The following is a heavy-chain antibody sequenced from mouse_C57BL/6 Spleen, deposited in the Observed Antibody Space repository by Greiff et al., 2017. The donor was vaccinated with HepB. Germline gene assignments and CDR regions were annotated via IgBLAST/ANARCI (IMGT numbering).Heavy chain of an antibody. CDR3: TRSNWDWYFDV. D-gene: IGHD4-1*01. V-gene: IGHV1-15*01. CDR2: IDPETGGT. CDR1: GYTFTDYE. J-gene: IGHJ1*03. Sequence: QVQLKESGAELVRPGASVTLSCKASGYTFTDYEMHWVKQTPVHGLEWIGAIDPETGGTAYNQKFKGKAILTADKSSSTAYMELRSLTSEDSAVYYCTRSNWDWYFDVWGTGTTVTVSS.